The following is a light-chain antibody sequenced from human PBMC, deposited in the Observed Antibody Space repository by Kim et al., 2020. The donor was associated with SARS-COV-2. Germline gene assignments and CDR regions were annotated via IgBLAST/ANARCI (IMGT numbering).Light chain of an antibody. CDR2: YDS. CDR3: QVWDARADHVV. J-gene: IGLJ2*01. Sequence: APGKTATITCAGNYVGSKSVHWYQQRPGQAPVLVIYYDSDRPSGIPERFSGSNSGNTATLTISRVEVGDEADYYCQVWDARADHVVFGGGTQLTVL. CDR1: YVGSKS. V-gene: IGLV3-21*04.